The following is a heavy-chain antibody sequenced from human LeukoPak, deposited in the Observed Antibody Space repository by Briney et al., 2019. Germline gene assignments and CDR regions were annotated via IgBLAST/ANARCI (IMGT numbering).Heavy chain of an antibody. CDR1: GFTVSSKY. CDR3: AKEDSVRREFDY. V-gene: IGHV3-53*01. CDR2: IYSAATT. J-gene: IGHJ4*02. Sequence: PGGSLRLSCGGSGFTVSSKYMSWVRRAPGRGLEWVSVIYSAATTNYAASVKGRFTISRDNSKDTLYLQMNSLRAEDTAVYYCAKEDSVRREFDYWGQGTLATVSS.